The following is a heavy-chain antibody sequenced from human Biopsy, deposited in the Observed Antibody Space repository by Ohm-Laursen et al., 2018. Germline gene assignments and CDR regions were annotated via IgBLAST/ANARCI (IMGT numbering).Heavy chain of an antibody. J-gene: IGHJ6*02. D-gene: IGHD2/OR15-2a*01. Sequence: TLSLTCPVSGGSISSYYWNWIRQPPGKGLEWIGYIYYSGTTDYSPSLKSRVTISVDTSKNQFSLRLNSVTAADTAVYYCARATNSTGWPYYYFYGMDVWGQGTTVTVSS. CDR2: IYYSGTT. CDR1: GGSISSYY. V-gene: IGHV4-59*01. CDR3: ARATNSTGWPYYYFYGMDV.